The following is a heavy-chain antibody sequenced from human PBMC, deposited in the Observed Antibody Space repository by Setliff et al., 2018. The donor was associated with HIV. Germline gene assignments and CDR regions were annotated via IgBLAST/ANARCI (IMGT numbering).Heavy chain of an antibody. CDR3: AKKTAAYTSGSWLHY. D-gene: IGHD3-10*01. J-gene: IGHJ4*02. CDR2: INPGGSTV. CDR1: GFTFSDYS. Sequence: GGSLRLSCAASGFTFSDYSMNWARQAPGKGLEWLSYINPGGSTVYYADSVRGRFTISRDNSKNSLYLQMNSLRAEDTAVYYCAKKTAAYTSGSWLHYWGQGTLVTVSS. V-gene: IGHV3-48*04.